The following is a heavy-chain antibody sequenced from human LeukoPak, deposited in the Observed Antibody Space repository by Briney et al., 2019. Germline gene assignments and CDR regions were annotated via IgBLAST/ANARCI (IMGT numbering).Heavy chain of an antibody. V-gene: IGHV3-15*01. CDR2: IKSRTDGGTT. CDR1: GFTFSNAW. D-gene: IGHD3-10*01. CDR3: TTSYYYGSGSSY. J-gene: IGHJ4*02. Sequence: PGGSLRLSCAASGFTFSNAWMSWVRQAPGKGLEWVGRIKSRTDGGTTDYAAPVKGRFTIPRDDSKNTLYLQMNSLKTEDTAVYYCTTSYYYGSGSSYWGQGTLVTVSS.